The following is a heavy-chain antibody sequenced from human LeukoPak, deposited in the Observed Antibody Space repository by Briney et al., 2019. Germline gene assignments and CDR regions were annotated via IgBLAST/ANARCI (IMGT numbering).Heavy chain of an antibody. V-gene: IGHV6-1*01. Sequence: SQTLSLTCVISGDSVSSNSAAWHWIRQSPSRGLEWLGRTYYWSKWYNDYAVSVKSRITINPDTSKNQFSLQLNSVTPEDTAVYYCAGYSYGVRPSWGQGTLVTVSS. D-gene: IGHD5-18*01. CDR1: GDSVSSNSAA. CDR3: AGYSYGVRPS. CDR2: TYYWSKWYN. J-gene: IGHJ5*02.